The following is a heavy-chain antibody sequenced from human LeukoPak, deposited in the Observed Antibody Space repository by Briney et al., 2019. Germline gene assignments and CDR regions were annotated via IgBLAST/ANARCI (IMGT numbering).Heavy chain of an antibody. D-gene: IGHD3-9*01. V-gene: IGHV4-59*01. CDR2: IYYSGST. CDR3: ARGGPSGNLYYYGMDV. J-gene: IGHJ6*04. Sequence: PSETLSLTCTVSGGSISSYYWSWIRQPPGKGLEWIGYIYYSGSTNYNPSLKSRVTISVDTSKNQFSLKLSSVTAADTAVYYCARGGPSGNLYYYGMDVWGKGTTVTVSS. CDR1: GGSISSYY.